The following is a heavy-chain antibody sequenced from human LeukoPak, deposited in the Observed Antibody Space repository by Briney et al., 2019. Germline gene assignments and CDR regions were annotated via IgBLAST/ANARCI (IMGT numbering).Heavy chain of an antibody. D-gene: IGHD2-2*02. CDR2: IYHSGSI. J-gene: IGHJ4*02. CDR3: ARGGCSSTSCYNPFDY. Sequence: PSQTLSLTCTVSGGSISSGGYYWSWIRQPPGKGLEWIGYIYHSGSIYYNPSLKSRVTISVDRSKNQFSLKLSSVTAADTAVYYCARGGCSSTSCYNPFDYWGQGTLVTVSS. CDR1: GGSISSGGYY. V-gene: IGHV4-30-2*01.